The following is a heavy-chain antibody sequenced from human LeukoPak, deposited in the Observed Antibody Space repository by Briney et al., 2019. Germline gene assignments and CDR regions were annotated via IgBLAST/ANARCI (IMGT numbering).Heavy chain of an antibody. J-gene: IGHJ6*03. D-gene: IGHD3-10*01. V-gene: IGHV4-59*01. Sequence: SETLSLTCTVSGGSISSYYWSWIRQPPGKGLEWIGYIYYSGSTNYNPSLKGRVTISVDTSKNQFSLKLSSVTAADTAVYYCARVRAPGSGSYYNSFYLWGGGYYYYYYMDVWGKGTTVTISS. CDR1: GGSISSYY. CDR2: IYYSGST. CDR3: ARVRAPGSGSYYNSFYLWGGGYYYYYYMDV.